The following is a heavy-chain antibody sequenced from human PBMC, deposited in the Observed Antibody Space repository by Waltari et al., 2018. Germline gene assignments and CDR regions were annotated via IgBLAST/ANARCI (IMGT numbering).Heavy chain of an antibody. V-gene: IGHV3-33*08. D-gene: IGHD4-17*01. CDR3: ASLPPTAFDI. CDR1: GFTFSSYG. CDR2: IWYDGSNK. J-gene: IGHJ3*02. Sequence: QVQLVESGGGVVQPGGSLSLSCAASGFTFSSYGMHWVRQAPGKGLEWVAVIWYDGSNKYYADSVKGRFTISRDNSKNTLYLQMNSLRAEDTAMYYCASLPPTAFDIWGQGTMVTVSS.